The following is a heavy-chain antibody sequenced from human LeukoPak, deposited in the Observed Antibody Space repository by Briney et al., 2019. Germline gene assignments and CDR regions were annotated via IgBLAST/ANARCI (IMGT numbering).Heavy chain of an antibody. J-gene: IGHJ4*02. CDR2: IYWDDDK. CDR1: GFSLSTSGVG. V-gene: IGHV2-5*02. D-gene: IGHD3-10*01. CDR3: ARQGHYGSGDYYFDY. Sequence: SGPTLVNPTQTLTLTGTFSGFSLSTSGVGVGWIRQPPGKALEWLALIYWDDDKRYSPSLKSRLTITKDTSKNQVVLTMTNMDPVDTATYYCARQGHYGSGDYYFDYWGQGTLVTVSS.